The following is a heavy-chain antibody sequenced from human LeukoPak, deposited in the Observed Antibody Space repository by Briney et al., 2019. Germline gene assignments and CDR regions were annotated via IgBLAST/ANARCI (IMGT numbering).Heavy chain of an antibody. Sequence: GDSLKISCQGSGYSFTSYWIGWVRQMPGKGLEWMGIIYPGDSDTRYSPSFKGQVTISADKSISTAYLQWSSLKASDTAMYYCARRIAVAGTFDYWGQGTLVTVSS. D-gene: IGHD6-19*01. CDR2: IYPGDSDT. V-gene: IGHV5-51*01. CDR1: GYSFTSYW. J-gene: IGHJ4*02. CDR3: ARRIAVAGTFDY.